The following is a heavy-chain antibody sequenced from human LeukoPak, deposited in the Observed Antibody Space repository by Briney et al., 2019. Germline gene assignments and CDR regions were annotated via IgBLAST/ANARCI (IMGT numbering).Heavy chain of an antibody. J-gene: IGHJ6*02. CDR1: GGSISSSSYY. Sequence: PSETLSLTCTVSGGSISSSSYYWGWIRQPPGKGLEWIGYIYYSGSTNYNPSLKSRVTISVDTPKNQFSLKLSSVTAADTAVYYCARETRYCSGGRCYPGVYGMDVWGQGTTVTVSS. D-gene: IGHD2-15*01. CDR3: ARETRYCSGGRCYPGVYGMDV. CDR2: IYYSGST. V-gene: IGHV4-61*01.